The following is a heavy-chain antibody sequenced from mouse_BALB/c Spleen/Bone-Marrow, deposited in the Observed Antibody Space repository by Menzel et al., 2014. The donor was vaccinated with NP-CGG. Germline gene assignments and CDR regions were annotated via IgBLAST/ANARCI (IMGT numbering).Heavy chain of an antibody. V-gene: IGHV14-3*02. CDR2: IDPANDNT. D-gene: IGHD2-13*01. J-gene: IGHJ2*01. CDR3: ARDYRDY. CDR1: GFNIKDTY. Sequence: EVQLQQSGAELVKPGASVKLSCTASGFNIKDTYIHWVEQRPEQGLEWIGRIDPANDNTKYDPKFQDKATITADTSSNTAYLQLSGLTSGDTAVYYCARDYRDYWGQGTTLTVSS.